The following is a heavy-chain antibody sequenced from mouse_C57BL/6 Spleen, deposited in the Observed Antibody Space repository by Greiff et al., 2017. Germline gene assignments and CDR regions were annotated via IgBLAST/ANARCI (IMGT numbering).Heavy chain of an antibody. J-gene: IGHJ4*01. CDR1: GYTFTDYY. CDR3: ASRGYYYGYSMDY. Sequence: EVQLQQSGPELVKPGASVKISCKASGYTFTDYYMNWVKQSHGKSLEWIGDINPNNGGTSYNQKFKGKATLTVDKSSSTAYMELRSLTSEDSAFYYCASRGYYYGYSMDYWGQGTSVTVSA. CDR2: INPNNGGT. V-gene: IGHV1-26*01. D-gene: IGHD1-1*01.